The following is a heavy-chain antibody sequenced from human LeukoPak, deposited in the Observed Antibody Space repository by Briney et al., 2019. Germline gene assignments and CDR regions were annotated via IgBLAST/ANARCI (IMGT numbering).Heavy chain of an antibody. CDR3: ASGTRSSRKGLFDY. CDR2: IIPIFGTA. D-gene: IGHD6-6*01. V-gene: IGHV1-69*13. CDR1: GGTFSSYA. J-gene: IGHJ4*02. Sequence: SVKVSCKASGGTFSSYAISWVRQAPGQGLEWMGGIIPIFGTANYAQKFQGRVTITADESTSTAYMELSSLRSEDTAVYYCASGTRSSRKGLFDYWGQGTLVIVSS.